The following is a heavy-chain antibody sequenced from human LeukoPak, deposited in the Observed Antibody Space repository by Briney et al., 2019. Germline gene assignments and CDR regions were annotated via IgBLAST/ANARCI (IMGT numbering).Heavy chain of an antibody. V-gene: IGHV3-7*03. CDR1: GFTFSESW. CDR2: LNLDGSDK. Sequence: GGSLRLSCVVSGFTFSESWMSWVSQAPGKGLGWVASLNLDGSDKYYVDSVKGRFTISRDNAKNSLYLQMDSLRVEDTAVYYCAKGERYPDYWGQGTLITVSS. J-gene: IGHJ4*02. CDR3: AKGERYPDY. D-gene: IGHD1-1*01.